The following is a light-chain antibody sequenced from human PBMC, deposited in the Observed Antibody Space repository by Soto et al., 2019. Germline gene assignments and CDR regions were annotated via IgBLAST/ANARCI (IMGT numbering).Light chain of an antibody. CDR3: QQYNNWPP. V-gene: IGKV3-15*01. J-gene: IGKJ1*01. Sequence: IVMTQSPATLSVSPGERATLSCRASQSVSSNLAWYQQKPGQAPRLLIYGASTRATGIPARFSGGGSGTDFTLTISSLQSEDFAVYYCQQYNNWPPLGLGTKVDIK. CDR1: QSVSSN. CDR2: GAS.